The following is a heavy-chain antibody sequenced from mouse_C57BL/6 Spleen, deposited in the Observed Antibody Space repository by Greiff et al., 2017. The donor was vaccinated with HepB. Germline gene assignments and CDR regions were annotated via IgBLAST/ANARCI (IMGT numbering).Heavy chain of an antibody. D-gene: IGHD2-4*01. CDR2: IYPGDGDT. V-gene: IGHV1-82*01. CDR3: ARAPYDYDAY. Sequence: QVQLQQPGPELVKPGASVKISCKASGYAFSSSWMNWVKQRPGKGLEWIGRIYPGDGDTNYNGKFKGKATLTADKSSSTAYMQLSSLTSEDSAVYICARAPYDYDAYWGQGTLVTVSA. J-gene: IGHJ3*01. CDR1: GYAFSSSW.